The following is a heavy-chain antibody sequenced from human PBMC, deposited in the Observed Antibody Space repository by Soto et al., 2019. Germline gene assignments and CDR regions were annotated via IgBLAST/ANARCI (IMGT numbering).Heavy chain of an antibody. CDR1: GGSISSSSYY. CDR2: IYYNGST. V-gene: IGHV4-39*01. J-gene: IGHJ5*02. D-gene: IGHD2-21*02. Sequence: SETLSLTCTVSGGSISSSSYYWGWIRQPPGKGLEWIGSIYYNGSTHNNPSLKSRVTLSVDTSKNQFSLRLRSVTAADTAVYYCAGVGALVTAQGWFDPWGQGTLVTVSS. CDR3: AGVGALVTAQGWFDP.